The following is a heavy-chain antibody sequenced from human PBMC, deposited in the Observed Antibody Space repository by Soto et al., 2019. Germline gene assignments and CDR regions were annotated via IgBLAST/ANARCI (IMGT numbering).Heavy chain of an antibody. CDR3: AREVVTETTLGYFDF. J-gene: IGHJ4*02. D-gene: IGHD2-21*02. V-gene: IGHV1-69*06. CDR2: IIPMFDTT. CDR1: GGSFSSGA. Sequence: SVKVSCKASGGSFSSGAITWVRQAPGQGLEWIGEIIPMFDTTNYAPEFQGRVTITADTATTTVYMEVNRLTPDDTAVYYCAREVVTETTLGYFDFWGQGALVTVSS.